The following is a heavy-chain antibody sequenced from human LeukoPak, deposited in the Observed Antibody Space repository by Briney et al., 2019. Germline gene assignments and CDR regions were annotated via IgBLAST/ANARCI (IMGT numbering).Heavy chain of an antibody. CDR2: ISSSSSYI. V-gene: IGHV3-21*01. D-gene: IGHD3-10*01. CDR1: GFTFSSYA. CDR3: ARERLWFGELSTPYYMDV. J-gene: IGHJ6*03. Sequence: PGGSLRLSCAASGFTFSSYAMHWVRQAPGKGLEWVSSISSSSSYIYYADSVKGRFTISRDNAKNSLYLQMNSLRAEDTAVYYCARERLWFGELSTPYYMDVWGKGTTVTVSS.